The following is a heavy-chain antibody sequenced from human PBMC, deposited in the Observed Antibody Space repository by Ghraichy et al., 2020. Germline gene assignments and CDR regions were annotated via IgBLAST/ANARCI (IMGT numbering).Heavy chain of an antibody. CDR2: ISDSAGRT. V-gene: IGHV3-23*01. D-gene: IGHD3-9*01. CDR3: AKGRLSGGVDWTLDY. J-gene: IGHJ4*02. CDR1: GFTFSRYA. Sequence: GGSLRLSCAASGFTFSRYAINWVRQAPGKGLEWVLGISDSAGRTYYVDSVKGRFSISRDNSKDTVYLQMNSLRVEDTAVYYCAKGRLSGGVDWTLDYWGQGTLVTVSS.